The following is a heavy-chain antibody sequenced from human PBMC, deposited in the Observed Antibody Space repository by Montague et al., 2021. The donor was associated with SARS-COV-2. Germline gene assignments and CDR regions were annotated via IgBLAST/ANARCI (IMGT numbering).Heavy chain of an antibody. J-gene: IGHJ4*02. CDR2: IYWDDDK. Sequence: PALVKPTQTLTLTCTFSGSSLSTRTVGVGWIRQPPGKALEWLALIYWDDDKRYSPSLKSRLTITKVTSKNQVVLTMTNMDPVDTATYYCAHKLPAVAAFDDGGQGTLATVSA. CDR1: GSSLSTRTVG. V-gene: IGHV2-5*02. CDR3: AHKLPAVAAFDD. D-gene: IGHD6-6*01.